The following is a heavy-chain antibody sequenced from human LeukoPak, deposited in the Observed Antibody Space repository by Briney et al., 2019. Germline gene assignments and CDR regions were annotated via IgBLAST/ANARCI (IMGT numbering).Heavy chain of an antibody. Sequence: GGSLRLSCAASGFTFSSYGMHWVRQAPGKGLEWVAVIWYDGSNKYYADSVKGRFTISRDNSKNTLYLQMNSLRAEDTAVYYCARDRPGSGSHSRHFDYWGQGTLVTVSS. CDR2: IWYDGSNK. D-gene: IGHD3-10*01. CDR3: ARDRPGSGSHSRHFDY. V-gene: IGHV3-33*01. J-gene: IGHJ4*02. CDR1: GFTFSSYG.